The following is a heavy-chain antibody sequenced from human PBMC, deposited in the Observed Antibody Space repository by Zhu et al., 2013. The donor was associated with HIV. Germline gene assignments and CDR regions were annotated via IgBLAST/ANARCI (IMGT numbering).Heavy chain of an antibody. CDR2: MNPNSGNR. CDR3: VRGGYRWAFDI. CDR1: GYTFGSYE. Sequence: VQSGPEVRRPGASVRVSCKSSGYTFGSYEINWLRQATGQGPEWIGWMNPNSGNRDYAQKFQGRVTITMTSSISTVYMELSSLRSDDTAVYYCVRGGYRWAFDIWGQGTVVIVSS. J-gene: IGHJ3*02. D-gene: IGHD2-8*02. V-gene: IGHV1-8*01.